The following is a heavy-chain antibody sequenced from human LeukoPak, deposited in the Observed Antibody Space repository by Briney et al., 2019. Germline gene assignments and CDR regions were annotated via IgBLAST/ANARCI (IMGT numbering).Heavy chain of an antibody. Sequence: GAPRLSCAASGFTVSSNYMSWVRQAPGKGLEWVSVIYSGGSTYYADSVKGRFTISRDNSKNTLYLQMNSLRAEDTAVYYCARGGRFSDDAFDIWGQGTMVTVSS. CDR3: ARGGRFSDDAFDI. J-gene: IGHJ3*02. CDR2: IYSGGST. CDR1: GFTVSSNY. D-gene: IGHD3-16*01. V-gene: IGHV3-53*01.